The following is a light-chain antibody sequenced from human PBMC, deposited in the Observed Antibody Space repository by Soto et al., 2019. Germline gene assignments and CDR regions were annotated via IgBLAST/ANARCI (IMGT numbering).Light chain of an antibody. V-gene: IGLV2-8*01. Sequence: HSVLTQPPSASGSPGQSVTISCTGTSSDGGDNYVSWYQQHLGQAPQLITYEVSQPPSGVPDRFSGSKSGNTASLTGSGLQTEDEADYYCSAYAGSNNFVFRSGTKGTVL. CDR2: EVS. J-gene: IGLJ1*01. CDR3: SAYAGSNNFV. CDR1: SSDGGDNY.